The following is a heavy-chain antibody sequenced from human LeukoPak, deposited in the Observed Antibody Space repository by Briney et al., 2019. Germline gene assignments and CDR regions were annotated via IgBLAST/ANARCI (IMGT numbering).Heavy chain of an antibody. CDR2: ISYDGSNK. D-gene: IGHD3-3*01. Sequence: GGSLRLSCEASGFTFSSYAMHWVRQAPGKGLEWVAVISYDGSNKYYADSVKGRFTISRDNSKNTLYLQMNSLRAEDTAVYYCARDQEENYDFWSGYYTTGYYGMDVWGQGTTVTVSS. J-gene: IGHJ6*02. V-gene: IGHV3-30-3*01. CDR1: GFTFSSYA. CDR3: ARDQEENYDFWSGYYTTGYYGMDV.